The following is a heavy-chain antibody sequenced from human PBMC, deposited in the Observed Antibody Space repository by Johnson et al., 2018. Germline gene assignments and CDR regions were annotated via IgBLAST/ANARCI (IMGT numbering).Heavy chain of an antibody. CDR1: GFTFSGYG. Sequence: QVQLVQSGGAVVQXGRSLRLSCAASGFTFSGYGMHWVRQAPGKGLEWVSVIWYDGSNKYYADSVKGRIIISRDNSRNTLDLQMNSLRAEDTAVYYCARGRRGSRNYYGMDVWGQGTTVTVSS. V-gene: IGHV3-33*01. CDR2: IWYDGSNK. CDR3: ARGRRGSRNYYGMDV. J-gene: IGHJ6*02. D-gene: IGHD3-10*01.